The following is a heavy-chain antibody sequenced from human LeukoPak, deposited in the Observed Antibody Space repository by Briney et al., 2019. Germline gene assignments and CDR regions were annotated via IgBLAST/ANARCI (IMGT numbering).Heavy chain of an antibody. CDR2: IRDKANSYAT. CDR1: GFTFSGSS. Sequence: GGSLRLSCAASGFTFSGSSIHWVRQASGKGLEWVGRIRDKANSYATAYIASVKGRFTISRDDSKNTAYLQMNSLKTEDTAVYYCARDLFWSGYYRAPGYFDYWGQGTLVTVSS. CDR3: ARDLFWSGYYRAPGYFDY. J-gene: IGHJ4*02. V-gene: IGHV3-73*01. D-gene: IGHD3-3*01.